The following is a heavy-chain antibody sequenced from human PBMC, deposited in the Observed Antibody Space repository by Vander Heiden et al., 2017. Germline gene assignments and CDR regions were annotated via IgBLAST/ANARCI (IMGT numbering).Heavy chain of an antibody. D-gene: IGHD6-13*01. CDR3: ARPGGSSSWYVY. CDR1: GGSFSDYY. Sequence: QVQLQQWGAGLFKPSETLSLTCTVYGGSFSDYYWSWVRQPPGKGLEWIGEIHHSGNTNYNPSLKSRVTISIDTSKNQFSLKLSSVTAADTAVYYCARPGGSSSWYVYWGQGTLVTVSS. J-gene: IGHJ4*02. CDR2: IHHSGNT. V-gene: IGHV4-34*01.